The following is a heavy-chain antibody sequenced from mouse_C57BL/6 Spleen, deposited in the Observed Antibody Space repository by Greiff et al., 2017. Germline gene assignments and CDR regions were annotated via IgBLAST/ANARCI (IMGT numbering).Heavy chain of an antibody. CDR2: IDPGDGDT. CDR3: ATFTNYSYYFDY. Sequence: QVQLQESGAELVMPGASVKLSCKASGYTFNSYWMHWVKQRPGQGLEWIGGIDPGDGDTNYNQKFKGKATLTADKSSSTAYMQLSSLTSDDSAVYYCATFTNYSYYFDYWGQGTTLTVSS. CDR1: GYTFNSYW. J-gene: IGHJ2*01. V-gene: IGHV1-69*01. D-gene: IGHD2-1*01.